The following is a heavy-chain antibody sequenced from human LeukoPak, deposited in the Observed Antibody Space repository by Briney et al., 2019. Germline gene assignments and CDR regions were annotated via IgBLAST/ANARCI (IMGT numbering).Heavy chain of an antibody. Sequence: PSETPSLTCAVYGGSFSGYYWSWIRQPPGKGLEWIGEINHSGSTNYNPSLKSRVTISVDTSKNQFSLKLSSVTAADTAVYYCARGRCSGGSCYSISGYNWFGPWGQGTLVTVSS. CDR2: INHSGST. J-gene: IGHJ5*02. CDR3: ARGRCSGGSCYSISGYNWFGP. D-gene: IGHD2-15*01. V-gene: IGHV4-34*01. CDR1: GGSFSGYY.